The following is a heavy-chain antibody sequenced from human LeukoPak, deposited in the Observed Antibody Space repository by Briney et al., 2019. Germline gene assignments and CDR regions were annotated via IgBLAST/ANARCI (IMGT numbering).Heavy chain of an antibody. CDR1: GFTFSSYA. CDR3: ARAGR. J-gene: IGHJ4*02. Sequence: GGSLRLSCAASGFTFSSYAMNWVRQAPGKGLQWVSSISDSGDSTYYADSVKGRFTISRDNAKNSLYLQMNSLRAEDTAVYYCARAGRWGQGTLVTVSS. D-gene: IGHD1-1*01. CDR2: ISDSGDST. V-gene: IGHV3-23*01.